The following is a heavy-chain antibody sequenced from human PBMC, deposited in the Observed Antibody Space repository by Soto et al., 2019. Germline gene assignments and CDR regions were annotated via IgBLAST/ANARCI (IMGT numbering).Heavy chain of an antibody. CDR3: ARSGEHPLDY. CDR2: STHTGNT. V-gene: IGHV1-18*01. Sequence: ASVKVSCKTSGYAFPHYVINWVRQAPGHGLEWMGFSTHTGNTNYAQNFQGRVVLTTGTSTSTAYMEVTSLTSDDTAVYYCARSGEHPLDYWGQGTPVTVSS. CDR1: GYAFPHYV. D-gene: IGHD1-26*01. J-gene: IGHJ4*02.